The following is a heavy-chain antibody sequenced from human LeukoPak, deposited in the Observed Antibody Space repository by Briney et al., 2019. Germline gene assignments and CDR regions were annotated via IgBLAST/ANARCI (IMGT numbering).Heavy chain of an antibody. J-gene: IGHJ3*01. CDR2: ISYDGSNK. D-gene: IGHD3-3*01. CDR3: ARVAYDFWSGSDAFDV. V-gene: IGHV3-30*19. Sequence: PGGSLRLSCAASGFTFSSYGMHWVRQAPGKGLEWVAVISYDGSNKYYADSVKGRFTISRDNSKNTLYLQMNSLRAEDTAVYYCARVAYDFWSGSDAFDVWGQGTMVTVSS. CDR1: GFTFSSYG.